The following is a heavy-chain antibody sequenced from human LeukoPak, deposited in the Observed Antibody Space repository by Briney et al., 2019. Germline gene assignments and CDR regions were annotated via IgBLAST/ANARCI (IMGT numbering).Heavy chain of an antibody. J-gene: IGHJ3*02. CDR2: MSVNGVNK. CDR1: GFSFSSYS. D-gene: IGHD2-15*01. CDR3: VRESCSGGSCTYDPFDI. Sequence: GGSLRLSCVASGFSFSSYSIHWVRRVPGKGLEWVAVMSVNGVNKYYADSVRGRFTVSRDISKNTQFLQMNSLRFEDTAVYFCVRESCSGGSCTYDPFDIWGHGTMVTVST. V-gene: IGHV3-30-3*01.